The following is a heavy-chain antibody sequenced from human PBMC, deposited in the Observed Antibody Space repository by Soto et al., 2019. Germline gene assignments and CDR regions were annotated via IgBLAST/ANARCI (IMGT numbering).Heavy chain of an antibody. V-gene: IGHV3-33*01. CDR2: IWYDGSNK. CDR3: ARDAVGGFGGGYGMDV. J-gene: IGHJ6*02. CDR1: GFTFSSYG. Sequence: HPGGSLRLSCAASGFTFSSYGMHWVRQAPGKGLEWVAVIWYDGSNKYYADSVKGRFTISRDNSKNTLYLQMNSLRAEDTAVYYCARDAVGGFGGGYGMDVWGQGTTVTVSS. D-gene: IGHD3-10*01.